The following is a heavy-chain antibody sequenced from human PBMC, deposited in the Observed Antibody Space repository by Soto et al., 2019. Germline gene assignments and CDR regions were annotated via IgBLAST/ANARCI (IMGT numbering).Heavy chain of an antibody. D-gene: IGHD7-27*01. CDR3: ASASPPGRWDYYYYYMDV. J-gene: IGHJ6*03. CDR2: ISAYNGNT. Sequence: ASVKVSCKASGYTFTSYGISWVRQAPGQGLEWMGWISAYNGNTNYAQKLQGRVTMTTDTSTSTAYMELRSLRSDDTAVYYCASASPPGRWDYYYYYMDVWGKGTTVTVSS. V-gene: IGHV1-18*01. CDR1: GYTFTSYG.